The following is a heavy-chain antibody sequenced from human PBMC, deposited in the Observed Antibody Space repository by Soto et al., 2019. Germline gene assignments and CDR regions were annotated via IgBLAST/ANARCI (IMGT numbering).Heavy chain of an antibody. CDR3: TTVGNSGWWQAFDI. CDR1: GFTFSSYG. Sequence: GGSLRLSCAASGFTFSSYGMHWVRQAPGKGLEWVAVIWYDGSNKYYAAPVKGRFTISRDDSKNTLYLQMNSLKTEDTAVYYCTTVGNSGWWQAFDIWGQGTMVTVSS. CDR2: IWYDGSNK. V-gene: IGHV3-33*01. D-gene: IGHD6-19*01. J-gene: IGHJ3*02.